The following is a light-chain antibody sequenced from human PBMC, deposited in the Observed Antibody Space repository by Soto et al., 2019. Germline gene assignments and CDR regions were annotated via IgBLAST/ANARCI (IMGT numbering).Light chain of an antibody. CDR2: DAS. CDR3: HQYNSYPTYT. CDR1: QGLSSL. V-gene: IGKV1-5*01. Sequence: DIQMIQSPATLSLSVGDRVTITCRASQGLSSLLAWSQQKPGKAPKLLIYDASSWASGVPSRFSGSGSGTEFALPISSPQHDDFATYYCHQYNSYPTYTFGQGTKLEIK. J-gene: IGKJ2*01.